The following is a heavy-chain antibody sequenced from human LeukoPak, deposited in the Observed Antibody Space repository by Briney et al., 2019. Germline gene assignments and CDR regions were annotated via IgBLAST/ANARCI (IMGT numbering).Heavy chain of an antibody. Sequence: GGSLRLSCAGSGFTFSSYSMNWVRQAPGKGLEWVSSISSSSSYIYYADSVKGRFTISRDNAKNSLYLQMNSLRAEDTAVYYCARDMRDIVVVPDNNFDYWGQGTLVTVSS. CDR2: ISSSSSYI. CDR1: GFTFSSYS. CDR3: ARDMRDIVVVPDNNFDY. D-gene: IGHD2-2*01. V-gene: IGHV3-21*01. J-gene: IGHJ4*02.